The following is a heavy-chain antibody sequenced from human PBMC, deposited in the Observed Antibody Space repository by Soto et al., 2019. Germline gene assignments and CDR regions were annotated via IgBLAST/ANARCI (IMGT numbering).Heavy chain of an antibody. D-gene: IGHD2-2*01. CDR2: FDPEDGET. Sequence: ASVKVSCKVSGYTLTELSMDWVRQAPGKGLEWMGGFDPEDGETIYAQKFQGRVTMTEDTSTDTAYMELSSLRSEDTAVYYCVRESTPTRWFDPWGQGTLVTVSS. J-gene: IGHJ5*02. CDR3: VRESTPTRWFDP. CDR1: GYTLTELS. V-gene: IGHV1-24*01.